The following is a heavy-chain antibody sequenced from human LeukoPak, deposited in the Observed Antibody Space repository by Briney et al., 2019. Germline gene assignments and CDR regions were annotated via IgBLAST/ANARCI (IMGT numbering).Heavy chain of an antibody. CDR3: ARHGYEHIDY. CDR1: GGSISSYY. CDR2: IYYSGST. Sequence: SETLSLTCTVSGGSISSYYWSWIRQPPGKGLEWIGYIYYSGSTDYNPSLKSRVTISVDTSKNQFSLKLSSVTAADTAVYYCARHGYEHIDYGGRETLVPVSS. D-gene: IGHD5-18*01. J-gene: IGHJ4*02. V-gene: IGHV4-59*08.